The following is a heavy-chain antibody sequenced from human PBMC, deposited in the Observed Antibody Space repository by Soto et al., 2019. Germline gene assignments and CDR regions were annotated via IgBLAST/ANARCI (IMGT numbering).Heavy chain of an antibody. D-gene: IGHD3-10*01. CDR2: INPYSGDT. J-gene: IGHJ6*02. Sequence: ASVKVSCKASGYTFIAHYVHWVRQAPGQGLEWMGWINPYSGDTNYAQKFQGRVTMTRDTSINTGYMELTRLTYDDTAVYFCARDRRGSGTYDAKDVWGQGTTVTVSS. CDR1: GYTFIAHY. V-gene: IGHV1-2*02. CDR3: ARDRRGSGTYDAKDV.